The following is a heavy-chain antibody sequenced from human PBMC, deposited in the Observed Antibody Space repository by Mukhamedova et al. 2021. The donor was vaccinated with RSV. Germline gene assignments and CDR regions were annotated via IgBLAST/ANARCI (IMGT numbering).Heavy chain of an antibody. V-gene: IGHV3-53*01. Sequence: NYMSWVRQAPGKGLEWVSVIYSGGSTYYADSVKGRFTISRDNSKNTLYLQMNSLRAADTAVYYCARVVAAGWFDPWGQGTPVTV. CDR3: ARVVAAGWFDP. CDR1: NY. CDR2: IYSGGST. J-gene: IGHJ5*02.